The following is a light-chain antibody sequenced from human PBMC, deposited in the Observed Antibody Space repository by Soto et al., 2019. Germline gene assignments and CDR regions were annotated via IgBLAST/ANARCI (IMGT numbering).Light chain of an antibody. J-gene: IGKJ2*01. Sequence: EIVLTQSPGTLSLSPGERATLSCRASQSVSSIYLAWYQQKPGQAPRLLVYGASNRATGIPDRFSGSGSGTDFTLTISRLEPEDFAVYYCQQYVSSRRYTFGQGTKLEIK. V-gene: IGKV3-20*01. CDR2: GAS. CDR1: QSVSSIY. CDR3: QQYVSSRRYT.